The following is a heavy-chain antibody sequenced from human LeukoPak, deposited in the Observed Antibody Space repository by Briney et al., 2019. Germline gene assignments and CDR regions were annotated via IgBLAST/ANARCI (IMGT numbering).Heavy chain of an antibody. CDR1: GGSFAGFY. Sequence: PSETLSLTCTVSGGSFAGFYWSWIRQPPGKGLEWIGHIYSSGSTTYNPFLKSRVTISLDMSKNQFSLNLTSVTAADTAMYYCARYFRLRTDDGDYIGLFDYWGQGTLVPVSS. D-gene: IGHD4-17*01. CDR2: IYSSGST. V-gene: IGHV4-59*08. J-gene: IGHJ4*02. CDR3: ARYFRLRTDDGDYIGLFDY.